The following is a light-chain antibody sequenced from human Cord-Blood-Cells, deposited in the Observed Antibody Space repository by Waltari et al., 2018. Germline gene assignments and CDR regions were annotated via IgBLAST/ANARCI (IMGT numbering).Light chain of an antibody. CDR3: CSYAGSSTYV. V-gene: IGLV2-23*01. J-gene: IGLJ1*01. CDR1: SSDVASYNP. Sequence: QSALTQPASVSGSPGQSITIPCTGTSSDVASYNPVSWYQQHPGKAPKLMIYEGSKRPSGVSNRFSGSKSGNTASLTISGLQAEDEADYYCCSYAGSSTYVFGTGTKVTVL. CDR2: EGS.